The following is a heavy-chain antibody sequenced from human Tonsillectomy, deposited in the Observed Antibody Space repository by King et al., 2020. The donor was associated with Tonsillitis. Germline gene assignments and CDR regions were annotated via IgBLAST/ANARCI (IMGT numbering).Heavy chain of an antibody. CDR3: ARAGSTVVRFITLDY. D-gene: IGHD4-23*01. CDR2: ISYDGSNK. CDR1: GFTFSSYA. V-gene: IGHV3-30*04. Sequence: ESGGGVVQPGRSLRLSCAASGFTFSSYAMHWVRQAPGKGLEWVAVISYDGSNKYYADSVKGRFTISRDNSKNTLYLQMNSLRAADTAVYYCARAGSTVVRFITLDYWGQGTLVTVSS. J-gene: IGHJ4*02.